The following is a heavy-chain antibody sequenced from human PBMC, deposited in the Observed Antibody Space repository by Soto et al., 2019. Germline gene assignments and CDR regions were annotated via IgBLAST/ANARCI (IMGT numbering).Heavy chain of an antibody. Sequence: SVKVSCQASGGTFSSYVISWVRQAPGQGLEWMGGIIPIFGTANYAQKFQGRVTITADESTSTAYMELSSLRSEDTAVYYCARGTSVAAYYFDYWGQGTLVTVSS. CDR1: GGTFSSYV. CDR2: IIPIFGTA. D-gene: IGHD6-19*01. CDR3: ARGTSVAAYYFDY. V-gene: IGHV1-69*13. J-gene: IGHJ4*02.